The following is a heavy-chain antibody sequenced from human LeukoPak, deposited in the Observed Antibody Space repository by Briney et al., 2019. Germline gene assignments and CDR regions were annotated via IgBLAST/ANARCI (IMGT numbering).Heavy chain of an antibody. CDR2: ISSSSSYI. D-gene: IGHD3-9*01. Sequence: GGSLRLSCAASGFTFSSYSMNWVRQAPGKGMEWVSSISSSSSYIYYADSVKGRFTISRDNAKNSLYLQMNSLRAEDTAVYYCARNDILTGYYSIYYYYYYMDVWGKGTTVTISS. V-gene: IGHV3-21*01. CDR1: GFTFSSYS. J-gene: IGHJ6*03. CDR3: ARNDILTGYYSIYYYYYYMDV.